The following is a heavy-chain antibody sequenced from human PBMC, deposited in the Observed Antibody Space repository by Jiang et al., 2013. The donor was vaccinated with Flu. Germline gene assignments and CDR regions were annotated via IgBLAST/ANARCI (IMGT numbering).Heavy chain of an antibody. CDR1: GFTFSSYA. J-gene: IGHJ4*02. CDR2: ISYDGSNK. Sequence: RLSCAASGFTFSSYAMHWVRQAPGKGLEWVAVISYDGSNKYYADSVKGRFTISRDNSKNTLYLQMNSLRAEDTAVYYCARSTGDYGDPRGHFDYWGQGTLVTVSS. D-gene: IGHD4-17*01. V-gene: IGHV3-30-3*01. CDR3: ARSTGDYGDPRGHFDY.